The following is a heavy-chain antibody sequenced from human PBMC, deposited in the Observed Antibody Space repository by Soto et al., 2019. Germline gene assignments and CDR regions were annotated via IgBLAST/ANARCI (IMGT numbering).Heavy chain of an antibody. CDR3: ARGRGGITMVRGVFSPYYHYGMDV. V-gene: IGHV4-30-4*01. Sequence: PSETLSLTCTVSGGSISSGDLFWNWIRQPPGKGLEWIGYFYYNGDTYYNSSLKSRVTISVDTSKDQFSLRLSSVTAADTAVYYCARGRGGITMVRGVFSPYYHYGMDVWGQGTTVTVSS. J-gene: IGHJ6*02. CDR2: FYYNGDT. D-gene: IGHD3-10*01. CDR1: GGSISSGDLF.